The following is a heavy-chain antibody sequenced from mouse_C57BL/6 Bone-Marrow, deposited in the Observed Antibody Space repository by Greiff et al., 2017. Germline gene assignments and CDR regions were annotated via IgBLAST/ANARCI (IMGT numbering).Heavy chain of an antibody. CDR2: INPYNGGT. CDR1: GYTFTDYY. J-gene: IGHJ3*01. CDR3: ARSNGPFAY. V-gene: IGHV1-19*01. Sequence: EVQLQQSGPVLVKPGASVKMSCKASGYTFTDYYMNWVKQSHGKSLEWIGVINPYNGGTSYNQKFKGKATLTVDKSSSTAYMELNSLTSEDSAVYYCARSNGPFAYWGQGTLVTVSA.